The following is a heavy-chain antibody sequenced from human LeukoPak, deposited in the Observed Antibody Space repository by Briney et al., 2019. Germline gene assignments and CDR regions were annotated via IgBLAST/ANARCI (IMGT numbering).Heavy chain of an antibody. D-gene: IGHD2-2*01. CDR3: AKGSASWLDDFDF. J-gene: IGHJ4*02. V-gene: IGHV3-23*01. CDR1: GSTFSNYA. CDR2: ISGNGGAT. Sequence: HSGGSLRLSCAASGSTFSNYAMTWVRQAPGKGLEWVSAISGNGGATFYADSVKGRFTVSRDNSKTTLYLQMNSLRAEDTALYYCAKGSASWLDDFDFWGQGTLVTVSS.